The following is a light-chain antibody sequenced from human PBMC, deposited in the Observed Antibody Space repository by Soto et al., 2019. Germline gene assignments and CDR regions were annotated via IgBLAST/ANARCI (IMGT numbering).Light chain of an antibody. CDR1: SSNIGSNT. CDR2: SNN. J-gene: IGLJ1*01. CDR3: AAWDDSLNGYV. V-gene: IGLV1-44*01. Sequence: QSVLTQPPSASGTPGQRVTISCSGSSSNIGSNTVNWYQQLPGTAPKLLIYSNNQRPSGVPDRFSGSKSGTSASLAISGLQSEAAADYYCAAWDDSLNGYVFGTGTKLTVL.